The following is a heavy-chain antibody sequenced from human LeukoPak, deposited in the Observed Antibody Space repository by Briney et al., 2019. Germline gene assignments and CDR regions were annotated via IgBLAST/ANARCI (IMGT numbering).Heavy chain of an antibody. J-gene: IGHJ6*02. CDR3: AGTAAAGAYYYYYCMDV. CDR1: GGSISSYY. Sequence: SETLSLTCTVSGGSISSYYWSWIRQPPGKGLEWIGYIYYSGSTNYNPSLKSRVTMSVDTSKNQFSLKLSSVTAADTAVYYCAGTAAAGAYYYYYCMDVWGQGTTVTVSS. CDR2: IYYSGST. D-gene: IGHD6-13*01. V-gene: IGHV4-59*01.